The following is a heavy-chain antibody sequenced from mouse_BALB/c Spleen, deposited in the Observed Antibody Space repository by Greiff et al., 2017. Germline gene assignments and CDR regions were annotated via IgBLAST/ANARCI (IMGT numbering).Heavy chain of an antibody. D-gene: IGHD4-1*01. V-gene: IGHV5-4*02. CDR1: GFTFSDYY. CDR3: ARDGRFAY. J-gene: IGHJ3*01. CDR2: ISDGGSYT. Sequence: EVKLVESGGGLVKPGGSLKLSCAASGFTFSDYYMYWVRQTPEKRLEWVATISDGGSYTYYPDSVKGRFTISRDNAKNNLYLQMSSLKSEDTAMYYCARDGRFAYWGQGTLVTVSA.